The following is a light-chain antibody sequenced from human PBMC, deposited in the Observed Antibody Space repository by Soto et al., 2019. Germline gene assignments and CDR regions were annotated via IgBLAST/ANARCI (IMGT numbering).Light chain of an antibody. V-gene: IGKV4-1*01. Sequence: DIVLPEFPASLAVSLGERATITCKSRLSVLFSSNNKNYLDWYQQKPGQPPKLLIYWAYTRESGVHDRFSGSGSGTDFTLTIRSLQAEDVAVYYCQQYYTTPSTFGGGTKVDIK. CDR2: WAY. CDR3: QQYYTTPST. J-gene: IGKJ4*01. CDR1: LSVLFSSNNKNY.